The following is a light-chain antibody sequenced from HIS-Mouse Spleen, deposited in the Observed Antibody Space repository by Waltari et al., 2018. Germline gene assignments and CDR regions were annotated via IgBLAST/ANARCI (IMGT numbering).Light chain of an antibody. CDR1: QNVSSN. CDR3: QQYNNWPPWT. J-gene: IGKJ1*01. Sequence: EIVMTQSPATLSVSPGETATLSCRASQNVSSNLAWYQQKPGQAPRLLIYGASTRATGIPARFSGSGSGTEFTLTISSMQSEDFAVYYCQQYNNWPPWTFGQGTKVEIK. V-gene: IGKV3-15*01. CDR2: GAS.